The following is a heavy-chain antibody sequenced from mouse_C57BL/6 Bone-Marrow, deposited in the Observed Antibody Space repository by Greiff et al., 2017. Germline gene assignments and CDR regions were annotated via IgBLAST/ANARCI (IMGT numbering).Heavy chain of an antibody. D-gene: IGHD1-1*01. CDR2: ISGGGGNT. CDR3: SRQVTTVLATKYFDV. J-gene: IGHJ1*03. Sequence: EVHLVESGGGLVKPGGSLKLSCAASGFTFSSYTMSWVRQTPEKRLQWVAAISGGGGNTDYPDSVKGRFTISRDNDKKILYLKMSSLRSEDTALYYCSRQVTTVLATKYFDVWGTGTTVTVSS. V-gene: IGHV5-9*01. CDR1: GFTFSSYT.